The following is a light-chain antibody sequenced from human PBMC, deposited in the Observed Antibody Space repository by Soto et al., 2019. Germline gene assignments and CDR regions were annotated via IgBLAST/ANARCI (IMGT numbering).Light chain of an antibody. CDR3: MQALQTPYT. Sequence: DIVMTQSPLSLPVTPGEPASISGRSSQSLLHSNGYNYLDWYLQKPGQSPQLLIYLGSNRASGVPDRFSGSGSGTDFTLKISRVEAEDDGVYYCMQALQTPYTFRQGTKLEIK. J-gene: IGKJ2*01. CDR2: LGS. CDR1: QSLLHSNGYNY. V-gene: IGKV2-28*01.